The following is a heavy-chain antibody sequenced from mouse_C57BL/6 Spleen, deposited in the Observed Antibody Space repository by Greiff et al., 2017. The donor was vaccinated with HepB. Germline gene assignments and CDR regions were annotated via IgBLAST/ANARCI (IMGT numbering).Heavy chain of an antibody. CDR3: ARYSQEDAMDY. V-gene: IGHV7-3*01. J-gene: IGHJ4*01. CDR1: GFTFTDYY. CDR2: IRNKANGYTT. Sequence: EVKLVESGGGLVQPGGSLSLSCAASGFTFTDYYMSWVRQPPGKALEWLGFIRNKANGYTTEYSASVKGRFTISRDNSQSILYLQMNALRAEDSATYYCARYSQEDAMDYWGQGTSVTVSS.